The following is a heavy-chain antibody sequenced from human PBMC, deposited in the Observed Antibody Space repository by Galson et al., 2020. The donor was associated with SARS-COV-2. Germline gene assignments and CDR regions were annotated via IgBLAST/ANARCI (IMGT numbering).Heavy chain of an antibody. CDR2: ISYDGSNK. CDR3: ARDLEYIGSYFDY. V-gene: IGHV3-30*04. Sequence: GGSLRLSCAASGFTFSSYAMHWVRQAPGKGLEWVAVISYDGSNKYYADSVKGRFTISRDNSKNTLYLQMNSLRAEDTAVYYCARDLEYIGSYFDYWGQGTLVTVSS. CDR1: GFTFSSYA. J-gene: IGHJ4*02. D-gene: IGHD6-6*01.